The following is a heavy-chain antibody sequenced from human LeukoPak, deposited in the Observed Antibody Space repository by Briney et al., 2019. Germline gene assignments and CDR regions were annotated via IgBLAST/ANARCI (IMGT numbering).Heavy chain of an antibody. CDR2: INPSGGST. Sequence: APVKVFCKASGYTFTSYYMHWVRQAPGQGLEWMGIINPSGGSTSYAQKFQGRVTMTRDMSTSTVYMELSSLRSEDTAVYYCARDLPSRIVGATNWFDPWGQGTLVTVSS. CDR3: ARDLPSRIVGATNWFDP. J-gene: IGHJ5*02. D-gene: IGHD1-26*01. CDR1: GYTFTSYY. V-gene: IGHV1-46*01.